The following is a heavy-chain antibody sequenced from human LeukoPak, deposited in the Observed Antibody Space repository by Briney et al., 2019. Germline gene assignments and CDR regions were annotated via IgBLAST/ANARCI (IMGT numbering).Heavy chain of an antibody. Sequence: PGGSLRLSCAASGFTFNNYNMNWVRQAPGKGLEWVSSISSSSTYIYYAASVKGRFTISRDNAKNSLYLQMNSLRAEDTAIYYCAKDPPSFHHWGQGTLVTVSS. CDR1: GFTFNNYN. CDR3: AKDPPSFHH. V-gene: IGHV3-21*01. CDR2: ISSSSTYI. J-gene: IGHJ1*01.